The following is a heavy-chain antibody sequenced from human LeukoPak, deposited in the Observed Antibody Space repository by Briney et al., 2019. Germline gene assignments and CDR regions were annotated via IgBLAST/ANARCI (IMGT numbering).Heavy chain of an antibody. Sequence: QPGGSLRLSCAGSGFTFSSYALSWIRQAPGKGLEWVSTISGSGRSTFNADSVQGRFTISRDNSKNTLYLQMNSLRAEDTAVYYCARDRVGSFDYWGQGTLVTVSS. J-gene: IGHJ4*02. CDR1: GFTFSSYA. D-gene: IGHD3-10*01. CDR3: ARDRVGSFDY. CDR2: ISGSGRST. V-gene: IGHV3-23*01.